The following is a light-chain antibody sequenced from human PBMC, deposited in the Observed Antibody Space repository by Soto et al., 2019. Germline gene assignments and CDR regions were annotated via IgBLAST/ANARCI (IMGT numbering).Light chain of an antibody. CDR2: TAS. CDR3: QHFNSYPQT. V-gene: IGKV1-9*01. Sequence: DIQLTQSPSFPSASVGDRVTITCRASQGINNYLAWYQQKPGKAPKLLIYTASTLQSGVPSRFSGSGSGTEFTLTITSLQPEDFATYYCQHFNSYPQTFGQGTKVEIK. J-gene: IGKJ1*01. CDR1: QGINNY.